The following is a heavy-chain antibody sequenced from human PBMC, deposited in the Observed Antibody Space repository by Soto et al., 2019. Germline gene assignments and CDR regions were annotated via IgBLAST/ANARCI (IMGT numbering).Heavy chain of an antibody. Sequence: QVQLVESGGGVVQPGRSLRLSCAASGFTFSSYAMHWVRQAPGKGLEWVAVISYDGSNKYYADSVKGRFTISRDNSKNTLYLQMNSLRAEDTAVYYCARDLRITIFGVVIRLNYYYYGMDVW. CDR2: ISYDGSNK. D-gene: IGHD3-3*01. V-gene: IGHV3-30-3*01. CDR1: GFTFSSYA. CDR3: ARDLRITIFGVVIRLNYYYYGMDV. J-gene: IGHJ6*01.